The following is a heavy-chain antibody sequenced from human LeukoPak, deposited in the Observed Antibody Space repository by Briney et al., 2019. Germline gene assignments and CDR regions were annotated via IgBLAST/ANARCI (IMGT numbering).Heavy chain of an antibody. CDR2: ISYDGSNK. CDR3: ARGKRRDGYNYPYYYYYYGMDV. J-gene: IGHJ6*02. Sequence: GGSLRLSCAASGFTFSSYGMNWVRQAPGKGLEWVAVISYDGSNKYYADSVKGRFTISRDNSKNTLYLQMNSLRAEDTAVYYCARGKRRDGYNYPYYYYYYGMDVWGQGTTVTVSS. V-gene: IGHV3-30*03. CDR1: GFTFSSYG. D-gene: IGHD5-24*01.